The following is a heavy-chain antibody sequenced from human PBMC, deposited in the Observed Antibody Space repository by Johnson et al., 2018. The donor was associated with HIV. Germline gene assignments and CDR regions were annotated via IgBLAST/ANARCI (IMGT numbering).Heavy chain of an antibody. J-gene: IGHJ3*02. CDR2: ISSSGDII. CDR1: GVSVSDNY. Sequence: LVESGGGLVQPGRSLRLSCVASGVSVSDNYMTWIRQAPGKGLEWLSFISSSGDIIRYADSVKGRFTISRDNAKNTLHLQMNSLRGEDTAVYYCARGGRYSESVNDAHDIWGQGTKVTVSS. D-gene: IGHD1-26*01. V-gene: IGHV3-11*04. CDR3: ARGGRYSESVNDAHDI.